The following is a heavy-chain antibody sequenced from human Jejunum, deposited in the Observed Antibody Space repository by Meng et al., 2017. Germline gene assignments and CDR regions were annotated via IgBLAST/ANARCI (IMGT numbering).Heavy chain of an antibody. CDR2: IGSSGKNT. V-gene: IGHV3-48*03. CDR3: ARDDRVGTTRRDAYDI. D-gene: IGHD1-26*01. CDR1: GFTFSSYE. J-gene: IGHJ3*02. Sequence: GESLKISCAASGFTFSSYEMTWVRQAPGKGLEWVSSIGSSGKNTYYADSVKGRFTMSRDNAKNSLYLQMNNLRGEDTAAYYCARDDRVGTTRRDAYDIWGPGTMVTVSS.